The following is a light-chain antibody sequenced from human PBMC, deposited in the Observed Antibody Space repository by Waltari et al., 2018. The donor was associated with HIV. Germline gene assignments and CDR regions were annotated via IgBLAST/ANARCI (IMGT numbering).Light chain of an antibody. CDR1: SSDVGYYNY. Sequence: QSALTQPASVSGSPGQSITISCTGTSSDVGYYNYVSWYQQHTGKAPKLIISEVRHRPSGVSTRFAGSKPGNTSSLAISGLQAEDGDDYYCSSHTSANTLSFGGGTKLTVL. J-gene: IGLJ2*01. V-gene: IGLV2-14*01. CDR3: SSHTSANTLS. CDR2: EVR.